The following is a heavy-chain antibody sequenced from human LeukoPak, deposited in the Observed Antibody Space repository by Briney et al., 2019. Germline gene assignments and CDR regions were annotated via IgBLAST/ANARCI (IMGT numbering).Heavy chain of an antibody. J-gene: IGHJ3*02. CDR2: ISAYNGNT. V-gene: IGHV1-18*01. Sequence: ASVKVSCKASGYTFTSYGISWVRQAPGQGLEWMGWISAYNGNTNYAQKLQGRVTMTTDTSTSTACMELRSLRSDDTAVYYCARITARIAMIVVVPSHAFDIWGQGTMVTVSS. CDR1: GYTFTSYG. D-gene: IGHD3-22*01. CDR3: ARITARIAMIVVVPSHAFDI.